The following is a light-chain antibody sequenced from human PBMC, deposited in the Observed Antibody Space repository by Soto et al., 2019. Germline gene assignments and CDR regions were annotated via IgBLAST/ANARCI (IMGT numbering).Light chain of an antibody. Sequence: QSVLTQPPSVSGAPGQRVTISCTGSSSSVGAGYDVHWYQHLPGTAPKLLIFSNTNRPSGVPDRFSGSKSGTSVSLAIAGLQAEDEGDYYCSSYTTSSTLNVVFGGGTKLTVL. CDR3: SSYTTSSTLNVV. V-gene: IGLV1-40*01. CDR2: SNT. CDR1: SSSVGAGYD. J-gene: IGLJ2*01.